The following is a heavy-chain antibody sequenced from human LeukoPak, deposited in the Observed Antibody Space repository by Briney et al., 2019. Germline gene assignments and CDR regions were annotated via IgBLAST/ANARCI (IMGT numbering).Heavy chain of an antibody. CDR3: AKGGRAAHYFDY. D-gene: IGHD2-15*01. CDR2: ISGSGGST. Sequence: GGSLRLSCAASGFTFSSYAMSWVRQAPGKGLEWVSAISGSGGSTYYADSVKGRFTISRDNSKNTLYLQMNSLRAEVTAVYYCAKGGRAAHYFDYWGQGTLVTVSS. CDR1: GFTFSSYA. V-gene: IGHV3-23*01. J-gene: IGHJ4*02.